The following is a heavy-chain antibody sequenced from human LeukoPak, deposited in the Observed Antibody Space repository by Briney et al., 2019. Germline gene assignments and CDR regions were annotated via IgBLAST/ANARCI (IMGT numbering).Heavy chain of an antibody. CDR2: IVVGSGNT. Sequence: SVKVSCKASGFTFSTSAMQWVRQARGQRLEWIGWIVVGSGNTNYAQKFQERVTITRDMSTSTAYMELSGLRSDDTAVYYCAADTLYSGSWGQGTLVTVSS. V-gene: IGHV1-58*02. D-gene: IGHD1-26*01. CDR3: AADTLYSGS. CDR1: GFTFSTSA. J-gene: IGHJ4*02.